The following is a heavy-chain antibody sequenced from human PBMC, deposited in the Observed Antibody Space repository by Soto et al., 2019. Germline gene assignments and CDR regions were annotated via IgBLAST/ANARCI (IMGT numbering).Heavy chain of an antibody. CDR1: GGSSRQRSYF. Sequence: PSETLSLTCAVSGGSSRQRSYFWGWIRQPPGKGLEWIASVYYSGTPYYNPSLKSRVTISIDTSKTQISLKLKSLTAADTAVYYCARADSAMDPPGSWGQGT. CDR2: VYYSGTP. J-gene: IGHJ5*02. V-gene: IGHV4-39*01. D-gene: IGHD2-8*01. CDR3: ARADSAMDPPGS.